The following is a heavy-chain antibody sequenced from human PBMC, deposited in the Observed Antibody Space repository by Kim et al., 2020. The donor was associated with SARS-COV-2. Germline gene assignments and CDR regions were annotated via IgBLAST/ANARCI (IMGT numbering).Heavy chain of an antibody. J-gene: IGHJ4*02. CDR3: ARGGGYYYASGTREARY. Sequence: SETLSLTCAVYGGSFSGYYWSWIRQPPGKGLEWIGEINHSGSTNYNPSLKSRVTISVDTSKNKFSLKLSSVTAADTAVYYCARGGGYYYASGTREARYWGQGTLVTVSS. CDR2: INHSGST. D-gene: IGHD3-10*01. CDR1: GGSFSGYY. V-gene: IGHV4-34*01.